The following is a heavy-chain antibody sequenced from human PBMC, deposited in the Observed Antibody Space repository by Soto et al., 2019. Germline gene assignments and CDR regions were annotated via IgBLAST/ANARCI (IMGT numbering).Heavy chain of an antibody. D-gene: IGHD6-13*01. J-gene: IGHJ5*02. V-gene: IGHV4-34*01. CDR2: INHSGST. CDR3: GGGRYSISCFFWGGFDP. Sequence: PSETLSLTCAVYGGSFSGYYWSWIRQPPGKGLEWIGEINHSGSTNYNPSLKSRVTISVDTSKNQFSLKLSSVTAADTAVYYCGGGRYSISCFFWGGFDPWGQEPLLTLSS. CDR1: GGSFSGYY.